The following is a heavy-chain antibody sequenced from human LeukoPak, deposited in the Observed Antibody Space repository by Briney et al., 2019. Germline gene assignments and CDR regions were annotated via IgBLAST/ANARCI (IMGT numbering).Heavy chain of an antibody. J-gene: IGHJ3*02. CDR1: GFTFSSYA. V-gene: IGHV3-23*01. D-gene: IGHD1-26*01. CDR3: ARGLIARGSYYPAFDI. CDR2: ISGSGGST. Sequence: GGSLRLSCAASGFTFSSYAMSWVRQAPGKGLEWVSAISGSGGSTYYADSVKGRFTISRDNSKNTLYLQMNSLRAEDTAVYYCARGLIARGSYYPAFDIWGQGTMVTVSS.